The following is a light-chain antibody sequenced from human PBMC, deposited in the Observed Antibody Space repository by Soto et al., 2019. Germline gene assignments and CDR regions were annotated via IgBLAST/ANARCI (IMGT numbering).Light chain of an antibody. V-gene: IGKV1-5*03. Sequence: DIQMTQSPSTLSGSVGDRVTITCRASQTISSWLAWYQQTPGKAPKLLIYKASTLKSGVPSRFSGSGSGTEFTLTISSLQSEDFAVYYCQQYNNWPPWTFGQGTKVDI. CDR3: QQYNNWPPWT. CDR2: KAS. CDR1: QTISSW. J-gene: IGKJ1*01.